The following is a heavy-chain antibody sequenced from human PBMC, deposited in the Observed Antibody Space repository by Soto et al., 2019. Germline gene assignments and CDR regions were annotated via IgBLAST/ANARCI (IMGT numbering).Heavy chain of an antibody. V-gene: IGHV1-24*01. D-gene: IGHD2-2*01. Sequence: ASVKVSCKVSGYTLTQLSMHSVRQAPGKGLEWMGGFDPEDGETIYAQKFQGRVTMTEDTSTDTAYMELSSLRSDYTAVYYCATDMRSLHAFDICGQGTMVTVS. CDR1: GYTLTQLS. CDR2: FDPEDGET. J-gene: IGHJ3*02. CDR3: ATDMRSLHAFDI.